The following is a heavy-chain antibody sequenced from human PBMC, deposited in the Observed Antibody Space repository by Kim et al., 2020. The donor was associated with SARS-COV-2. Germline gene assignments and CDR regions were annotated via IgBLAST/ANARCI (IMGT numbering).Heavy chain of an antibody. J-gene: IGHJ4*02. CDR3: ARDDLYDYGDYFDY. Sequence: ASVKVSCKASGYTFTSYGISWVRQAPGQGLEWMGWISAYNCNTNYAQKLQGRVTMTTDTSTSTAYMELRSLRSDDTAVYYCARDDLYDYGDYFDYWGQGTLVTVSS. D-gene: IGHD4-17*01. V-gene: IGHV1-18*01. CDR1: GYTFTSYG. CDR2: ISAYNCNT.